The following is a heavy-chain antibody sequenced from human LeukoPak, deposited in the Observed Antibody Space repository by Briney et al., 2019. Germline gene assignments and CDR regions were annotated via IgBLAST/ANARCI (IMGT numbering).Heavy chain of an antibody. CDR2: IYYSGST. Sequence: SETLSLTCTVSGGSISSYYWSWIRQPPGKGLEWIGYIYYSGSTNYNPSLKSRVTISVDTSKNQFSLKLSSVTAADTAVYYCARGPAYCSSTSCYTGSFYYYYGMDVWGQGTTVTVSS. D-gene: IGHD2-2*02. CDR1: GGSISSYY. CDR3: ARGPAYCSSTSCYTGSFYYYYGMDV. V-gene: IGHV4-59*12. J-gene: IGHJ6*02.